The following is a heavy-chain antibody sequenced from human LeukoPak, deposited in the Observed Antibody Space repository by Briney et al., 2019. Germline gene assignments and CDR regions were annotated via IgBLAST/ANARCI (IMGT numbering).Heavy chain of an antibody. CDR1: GFTFSSYA. CDR2: ISGSGGST. D-gene: IGHD1-26*01. CDR3: ATDIVGATMGDY. J-gene: IGHJ4*02. Sequence: PGGSLRLSCAASGFTFSSYAVSWVRQAPGKGLEWVSAISGSGGSTYYADSMKGRFTISRDNSKNTLYLQMNSLRAEDTAVYYCATDIVGATMGDYWGQGTLVTVSS. V-gene: IGHV3-23*01.